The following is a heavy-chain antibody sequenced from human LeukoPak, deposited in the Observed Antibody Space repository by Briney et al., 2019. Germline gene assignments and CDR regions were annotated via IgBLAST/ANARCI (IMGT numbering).Heavy chain of an antibody. CDR1: GYTFTGYY. Sequence: ASVKVSCKASGYTFTGYYMHWVRQAPGQGLEWVGWINPKNGGSNYAQKFQGRVTMTRDRSISTAYMELSRLTSDDTAVYYCARASFWQSPINWFAPWGQGTLVTVSS. CDR2: INPKNGGS. CDR3: ARASFWQSPINWFAP. D-gene: IGHD3-3*01. V-gene: IGHV1-2*02. J-gene: IGHJ5*02.